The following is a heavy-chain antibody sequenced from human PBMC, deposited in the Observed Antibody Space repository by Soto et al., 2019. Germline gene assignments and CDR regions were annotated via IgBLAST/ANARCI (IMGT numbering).Heavy chain of an antibody. CDR1: GGSISSSSYY. D-gene: IGHD3-10*01. V-gene: IGHV4-39*01. CDR2: IYYSGST. CDR3: ARRWSGTFDY. J-gene: IGHJ4*02. Sequence: QLQLQESGPGLVKPSETLSLTCTVSGGSISSSSYYWGWIRQPPGKGLEWIGSIYYSGSTYYNPSLKRRVTISVDPSKTQFSLKLSSVTAADTAVYYCARRWSGTFDYWGQGTLVTVSS.